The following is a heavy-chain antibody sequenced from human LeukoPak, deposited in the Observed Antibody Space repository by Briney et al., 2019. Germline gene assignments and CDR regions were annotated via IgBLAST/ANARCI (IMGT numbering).Heavy chain of an antibody. CDR3: ARAGGENYFDY. Sequence: GGSLRLSCAASGFTFSSYDMHWVRQATGKGLEWVSAIGTAGDTYYPGSVKGRFTTSRENAKNSLYLQMNSLRAGDTAVYYCARAGGENYFDYWGQGTLVTVSS. J-gene: IGHJ4*02. CDR1: GFTFSSYD. V-gene: IGHV3-13*04. CDR2: IGTAGDT. D-gene: IGHD3-10*01.